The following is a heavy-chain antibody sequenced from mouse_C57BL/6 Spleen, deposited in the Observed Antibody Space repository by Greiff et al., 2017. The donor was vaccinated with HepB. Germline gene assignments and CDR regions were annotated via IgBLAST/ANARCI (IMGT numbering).Heavy chain of an antibody. CDR3: AREGGDYDGAWFAY. V-gene: IGHV5-4*01. CDR2: ISDGGSYT. J-gene: IGHJ3*01. D-gene: IGHD2-4*01. Sequence: EVQLVESGGGLVKPGGSLKLSCAASGFTFSSYAMSWVRQTPEKRLEWVATISDGGSYTYYPDNVKGRFTISRDNAKNNLYLQMSHLKSEDTAMYYCAREGGDYDGAWFAYWGQGTLVTVSA. CDR1: GFTFSSYA.